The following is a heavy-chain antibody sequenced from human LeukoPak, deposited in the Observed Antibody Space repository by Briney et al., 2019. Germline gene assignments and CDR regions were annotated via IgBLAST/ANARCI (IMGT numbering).Heavy chain of an antibody. CDR2: IYPGDSDT. V-gene: IGHV5-51*01. J-gene: IGHJ5*02. D-gene: IGHD6-19*01. CDR3: ARGRRSSENWFDP. CDR1: GYSFTSYW. Sequence: GESLKISCKGSGYSFTSYWIGWVRQMPGKGLEWMGIIYPGDSDTRYSPSFQGQVTISADKSISTAYLRWSSLKASDTAMYYCARGRRSSENWFDPWGQGTLVTVSS.